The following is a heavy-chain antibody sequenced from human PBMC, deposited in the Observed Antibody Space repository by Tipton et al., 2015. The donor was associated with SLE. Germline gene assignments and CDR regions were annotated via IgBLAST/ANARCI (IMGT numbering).Heavy chain of an antibody. D-gene: IGHD3-10*01. J-gene: IGHJ4*02. V-gene: IGHV4-34*01. CDR2: INHSGST. Sequence: TLSLTCAVYGGSFSGYYWCWIRQSPGKGLEWIGEINHSGSTNYNPSLKSRVIISVDTSKKQFSLKLSSVTAADTAVYYCGRGSHYGSGSYDFDYWGQGTLVTVSS. CDR1: GGSFSGYY. CDR3: GRGSHYGSGSYDFDY.